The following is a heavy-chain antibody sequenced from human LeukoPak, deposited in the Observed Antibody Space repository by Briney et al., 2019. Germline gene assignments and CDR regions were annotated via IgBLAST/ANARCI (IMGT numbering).Heavy chain of an antibody. CDR2: INHSGGT. J-gene: IGHJ4*02. D-gene: IGHD2-15*01. CDR3: ARGLKLPDDY. V-gene: IGHV4-34*01. Sequence: SETLSLTCAVYGGSFSGYYWSWIRQPPGKGLEWIGEINHSGGTNYNPSLKSRVTISVDTSKNQFSLKLSSVTAADTAVYYCARGLKLPDDYWGQGTLVTVSS. CDR1: GGSFSGYY.